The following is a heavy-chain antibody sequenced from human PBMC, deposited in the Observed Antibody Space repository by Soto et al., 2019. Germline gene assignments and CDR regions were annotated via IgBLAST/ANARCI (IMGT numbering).Heavy chain of an antibody. V-gene: IGHV4-31*03. CDR3: AREGYCSGGSCRESDYYYGMDV. J-gene: IGHJ6*02. D-gene: IGHD2-15*01. CDR1: GGSISSGGYY. Sequence: SETLSLTCTVSGGSISSGGYYWSWIRQHPGKGLEWIGYIYYSGSTYYNPSLKSRVTISVDTSKNQFSLKLSSVTAADTAVYYCAREGYCSGGSCRESDYYYGMDVWGQGTTVTVSS. CDR2: IYYSGST.